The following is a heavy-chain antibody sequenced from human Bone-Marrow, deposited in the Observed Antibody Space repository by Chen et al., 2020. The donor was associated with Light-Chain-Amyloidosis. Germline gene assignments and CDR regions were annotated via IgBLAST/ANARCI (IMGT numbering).Heavy chain of an antibody. J-gene: IGHJ4*02. CDR2: MYPDDSDA. CDR3: ARRRDGYNFDY. V-gene: IGHV5-51*01. CDR1: GYTFPNYW. Sequence: GYTFPNYWIGWVRQMPGKGLEWMGVMYPDDSDARYSPSFEGQVTISADKSITTAYLQWRSLKASDTAMYYCARRRDGYNFDYWGQGTLVTVSS. D-gene: IGHD5-12*01.